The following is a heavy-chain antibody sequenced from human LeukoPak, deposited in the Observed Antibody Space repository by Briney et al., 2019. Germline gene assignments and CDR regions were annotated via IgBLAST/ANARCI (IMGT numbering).Heavy chain of an antibody. CDR1: GFTVSSNY. V-gene: IGHV3-53*01. CDR2: IYSGGST. J-gene: IGHJ3*02. CDR3: TRIGDVLLWFGETRGAFDI. Sequence: GALRLSCAASGFTVSSNYMSWVRQAPGKGLEWVSVIYSGGSTYYADSVKGRFTISRDNSKNTLYLQMNSLKTEDTAVYYCTRIGDVLLWFGETRGAFDIWGQGTMVTVSS. D-gene: IGHD3-10*01.